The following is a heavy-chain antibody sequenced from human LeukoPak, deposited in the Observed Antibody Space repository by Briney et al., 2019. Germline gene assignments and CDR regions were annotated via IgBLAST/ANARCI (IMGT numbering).Heavy chain of an antibody. CDR1: GFTLSSYE. J-gene: IGHJ4*02. V-gene: IGHV3-48*03. CDR3: GRVGSSAGDY. Sequence: PGGSLRLSCAASGFTLSSYEMNWVRQAPGKGLEWVSYISGSGSTRYYADAVKGRFTISRDNAKNSLFLQMNSLRAEDTGVYYCGRVGSSAGDYWGQGTLVTVSS. CDR2: ISGSGSTR. D-gene: IGHD6-6*01.